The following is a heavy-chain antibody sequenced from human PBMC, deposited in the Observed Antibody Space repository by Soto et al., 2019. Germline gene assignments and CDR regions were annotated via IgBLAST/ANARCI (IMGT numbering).Heavy chain of an antibody. V-gene: IGHV4-39*01. D-gene: IGHD5-18*01. CDR2: IYYSGST. J-gene: IGHJ5*02. CDR1: GGSISNSSYY. CDR3: ARHVDTAMVTSAFDP. Sequence: PSETLSLTCTVSGGSISNSSYYWGWIRQPPGKGLEWIGSIYYSGSTYYNPSLKSRVTISVDTSKNQFSLKLSSVTAADTAVYYCARHVDTAMVTSAFDPWGQGTLVTVSS.